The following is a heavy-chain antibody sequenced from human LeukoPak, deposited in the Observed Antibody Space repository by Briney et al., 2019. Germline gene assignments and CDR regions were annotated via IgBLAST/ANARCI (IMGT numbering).Heavy chain of an antibody. D-gene: IGHD3-10*01. V-gene: IGHV3-23*01. CDR1: GFTFSGYA. CDR2: TSRSGEIT. J-gene: IGHJ4*02. CDR3: AKHAYGSGKQAIDY. Sequence: PGGSLRLSCAASGFTFSGYAMSWVRQATGKGLEWVSSTSRSGEITFYADSVKGRFTISRDNSKNTLYLQMNSLRAEDTAVYYCAKHAYGSGKQAIDYWGQGTLVTVSS.